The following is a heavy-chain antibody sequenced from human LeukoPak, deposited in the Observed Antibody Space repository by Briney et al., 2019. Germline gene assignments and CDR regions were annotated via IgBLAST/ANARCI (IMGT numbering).Heavy chain of an antibody. CDR1: GFTFSSYA. Sequence: TGGSLRLSCAASGFTFSSYAMHWVRQAPGKGLEWVAVISYDGSNKYYADSVKGRFTISRDNSKNTLYLQMGSLRAEDMAVYYCARDYCSGGSCYSGGVYFDYWGQGTLVTVSS. CDR2: ISYDGSNK. D-gene: IGHD2-15*01. J-gene: IGHJ4*02. V-gene: IGHV3-30*14. CDR3: ARDYCSGGSCYSGGVYFDY.